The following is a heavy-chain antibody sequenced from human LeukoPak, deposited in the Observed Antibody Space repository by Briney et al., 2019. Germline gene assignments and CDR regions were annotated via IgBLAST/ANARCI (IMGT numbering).Heavy chain of an antibody. CDR3: ARDMYYYGSGIMDV. D-gene: IGHD3-10*01. CDR1: GYTFTSYY. Sequence: ASVKVSCKASGYTFTSYYMHWVRQAPGQGLEWMGWINPNSGGTNYAQKFQGRVTKTRDTSISTAYMELSRLRSDDTAVYYCARDMYYYGSGIMDVWGKGTTVTVSS. CDR2: INPNSGGT. J-gene: IGHJ6*03. V-gene: IGHV1-2*02.